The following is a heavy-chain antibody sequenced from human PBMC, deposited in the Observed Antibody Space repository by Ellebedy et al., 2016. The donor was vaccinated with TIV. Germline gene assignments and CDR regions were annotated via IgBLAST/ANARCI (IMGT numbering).Heavy chain of an antibody. J-gene: IGHJ4*02. CDR2: ISQDGSNE. V-gene: IGHV3-30-3*01. Sequence: GESLKISCVASGFTFSSFALHWVRQAPGKGLELVAYISQDGSNEYIADSVKGRFTVSRANSERTVYLQMNSLSADDTAVYYCARDFNWNSYDSWGQGTLVTVSS. D-gene: IGHD1-20*01. CDR3: ARDFNWNSYDS. CDR1: GFTFSSFA.